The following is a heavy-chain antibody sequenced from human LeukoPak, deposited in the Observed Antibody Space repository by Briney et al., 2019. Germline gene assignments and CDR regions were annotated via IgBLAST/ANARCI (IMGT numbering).Heavy chain of an antibody. J-gene: IGHJ5*02. CDR1: GLSVSGIQ. V-gene: IGHV3-66*01. D-gene: IGHD1-1*01. Sequence: GGSLRLSCAASGLSVSGIQINWDRQAPGKNLEWVSGLYSGGATYSSDSLGGRFTISRDPSKNTVYLQMTSLRVDDSAIYYCARGNGNVGGRLDPWGQGTRVTVSS. CDR3: ARGNGNVGGRLDP. CDR2: LYSGGAT.